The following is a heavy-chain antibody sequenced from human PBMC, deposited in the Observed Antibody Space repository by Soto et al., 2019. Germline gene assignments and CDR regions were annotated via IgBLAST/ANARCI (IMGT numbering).Heavy chain of an antibody. J-gene: IGHJ5*02. CDR1: GYTFTSYG. CDR2: ISAYNGNT. Sequence: ASVKVSCKASGYTFTSYGISWVRQAPGQGLEWMGWISAYNGNTNYAQKLQGRVTMTTDTSTSTAYMELRSLRSDDTAVYYCARAPRRNYDFWSGSSAWGQGTLVTVSS. V-gene: IGHV1-18*01. CDR3: ARAPRRNYDFWSGSSA. D-gene: IGHD3-3*01.